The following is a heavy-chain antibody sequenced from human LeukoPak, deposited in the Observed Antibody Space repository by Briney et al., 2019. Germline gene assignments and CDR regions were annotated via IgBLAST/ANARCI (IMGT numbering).Heavy chain of an antibody. CDR3: AKASRLMYSSGWYRNYFDY. Sequence: PSETLSLTCAVYGGSFSGYYWSWIRQPPGKGLEWIGEINHSGSTNYNPSLKSRVTISVDTSKNQFSLKLSSVTAADTAVYYCAKASRLMYSSGWYRNYFDYWGQGTLVTVSS. CDR1: GGSFSGYY. V-gene: IGHV4-34*01. CDR2: INHSGST. J-gene: IGHJ4*02. D-gene: IGHD6-19*01.